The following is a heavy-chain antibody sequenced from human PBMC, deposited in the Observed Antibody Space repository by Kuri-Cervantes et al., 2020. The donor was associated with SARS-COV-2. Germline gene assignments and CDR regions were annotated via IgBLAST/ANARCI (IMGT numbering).Heavy chain of an antibody. Sequence: GESLKISCAASGFTFSSYAMSWVRQAPGKGLEWVSSITSSGGTTNYADSMKGRFTISRDNSKNTLYLQMNSLRAEDTAVYYCAKELGEVVDWGQGTLVTVSS. CDR3: AKELGEVVD. CDR2: ITSSGGTT. V-gene: IGHV3-23*01. J-gene: IGHJ4*02. D-gene: IGHD2-21*01. CDR1: GFTFSSYA.